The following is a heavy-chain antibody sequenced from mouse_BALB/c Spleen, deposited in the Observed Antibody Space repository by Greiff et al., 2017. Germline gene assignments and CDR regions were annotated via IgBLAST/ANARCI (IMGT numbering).Heavy chain of an antibody. CDR3: AREERDGVLFAY. CDR1: GYSFTSYY. J-gene: IGHJ3*01. CDR2: IDPFNGGT. V-gene: IGHV1S135*01. Sequence: EVQLVESGPELMKPGASVKISCKASGYSFTSYYMHWVKQSHGKSLEWIGYIDPFNGGTSYNQKFKGKATLTVDKSSSTAYMHLSSLTSEDSAVYYCAREERDGVLFAYWGQGTLVTVSA. D-gene: IGHD1-2*01.